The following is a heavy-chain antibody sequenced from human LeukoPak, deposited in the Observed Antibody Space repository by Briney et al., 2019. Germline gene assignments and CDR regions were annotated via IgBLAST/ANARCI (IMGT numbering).Heavy chain of an antibody. V-gene: IGHV5-51*01. Sequence: GESLKISCKDSGNSFTTYWIGWVRQMPGKGLEWMAMIYPGDSHIRYSPSFQSQVTISADKSINTAHLQWSSLKASDTAIYYCTRLPALARDLFYYGMDLWGQGTEVTVSS. J-gene: IGHJ6*02. CDR2: IYPGDSHI. D-gene: IGHD2-21*02. CDR3: TRLPALARDLFYYGMDL. CDR1: GNSFTTYW.